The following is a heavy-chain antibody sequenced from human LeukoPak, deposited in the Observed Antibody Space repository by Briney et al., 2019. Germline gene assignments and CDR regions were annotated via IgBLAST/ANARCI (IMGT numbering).Heavy chain of an antibody. CDR3: AKLKGRIGYGDLTDY. CDR2: ISGSGGST. CDR1: GFTFSSYA. V-gene: IGHV3-23*01. D-gene: IGHD4-17*01. Sequence: GGSLRLSCAASGFTFSSYAMSWVRQAPGKGLEWVSAISGSGGSTYYADSVKGRFTISRDNSKNTLYLQMNSLRAEDTAVYYCAKLKGRIGYGDLTDYWGQGTLVTVSS. J-gene: IGHJ4*02.